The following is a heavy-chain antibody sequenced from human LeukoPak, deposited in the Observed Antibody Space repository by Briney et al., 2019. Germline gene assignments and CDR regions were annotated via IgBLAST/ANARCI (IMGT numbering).Heavy chain of an antibody. CDR1: GFTFSSYG. CDR3: AKDRRGYSYCYSFFDY. CDR2: IRYDGSNT. Sequence: SGGSLRLSCAASGFTFSSYGMHWVRQAPGKGLEWVAFIRYDGSNTYYADSVKGRFTISRDNSKNKLYLQMNSLRAEDTAVYYCAKDRRGYSYCYSFFDYWGQGTLVTVSS. J-gene: IGHJ4*02. V-gene: IGHV3-30*02. D-gene: IGHD5-18*01.